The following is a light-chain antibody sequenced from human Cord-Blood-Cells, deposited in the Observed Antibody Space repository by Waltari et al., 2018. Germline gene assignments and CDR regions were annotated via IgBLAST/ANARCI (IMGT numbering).Light chain of an antibody. Sequence: QSALTQPASVSGSPGQSITISCTGHSSDVGSYNLFSWYQQHPGKAPKLMIYEGSKRASGVAKRFSCANAGNTASLTIAGLQAEDEADYYCCSYAGSSTWVFGGGTKLTVL. CDR2: EGS. CDR3: CSYAGSSTWV. CDR1: SSDVGSYNL. J-gene: IGLJ3*02. V-gene: IGLV2-23*01.